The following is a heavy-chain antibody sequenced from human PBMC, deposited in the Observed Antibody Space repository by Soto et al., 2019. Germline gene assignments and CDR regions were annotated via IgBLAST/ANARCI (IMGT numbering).Heavy chain of an antibody. Sequence: EVQLVQSGAEVKKPGESLQISCKASGYNFARSSIGWVRQMPGKGLEWVAIIYPGSSEITYSPSFQGQVTISADMSISPAYLQWSSLKASDTGIYYCAPYYNYWKIWGQGTLVTVSS. CDR2: IYPGSSEI. V-gene: IGHV5-51*01. D-gene: IGHD3-3*01. CDR1: GYNFARSS. CDR3: APYYNYWKI. J-gene: IGHJ4*02.